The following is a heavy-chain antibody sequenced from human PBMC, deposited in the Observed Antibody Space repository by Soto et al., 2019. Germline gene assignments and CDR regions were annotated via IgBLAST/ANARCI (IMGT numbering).Heavy chain of an antibody. J-gene: IGHJ4*02. CDR3: ARGSHYSDSSGYYPPTFDY. Sequence: TLALACSVSGASISSGGYSWSWIREPPGKGLEWIGYIYHSGSTYYNPSLKSRVTISVDRSKNQFSLKLSSVTAADTAVYYCARGSHYSDSSGYYPPTFDYWGQGTLVTVS. D-gene: IGHD3-22*01. CDR1: GASISSGGYS. CDR2: IYHSGST. V-gene: IGHV4-30-2*01.